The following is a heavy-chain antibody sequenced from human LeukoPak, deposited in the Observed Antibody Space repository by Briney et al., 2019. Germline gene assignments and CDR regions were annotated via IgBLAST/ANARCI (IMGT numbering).Heavy chain of an antibody. Sequence: VASVKVSCKASGYTFTGYYMHWVRQAPGQGLEWMGWINPNSGGTNYAQKFQGRVTMTRDTSISTAYMELSRLRSDDTAVYYCARGTRITIFGVVTKFDPWGQGTLVTVSS. CDR2: INPNSGGT. CDR1: GYTFTGYY. CDR3: ARGTRITIFGVVTKFDP. D-gene: IGHD3-3*01. J-gene: IGHJ5*02. V-gene: IGHV1-2*02.